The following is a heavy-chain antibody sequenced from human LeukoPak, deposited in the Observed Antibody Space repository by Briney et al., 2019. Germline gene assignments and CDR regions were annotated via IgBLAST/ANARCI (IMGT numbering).Heavy chain of an antibody. CDR2: INPNSGGT. CDR3: ARRGELPTYYYYYYYMDV. Sequence: ASVKVSCKASGYTFTGYYMHWVRQAPGQGLEWMGWINPNSGGTNYAQKFQGRVTMTRDTSISTAYMELSRLRSDDTAVYYCARRGELPTYYYYYYYMDVWGKGTTVTISS. V-gene: IGHV1-2*02. CDR1: GYTFTGYY. J-gene: IGHJ6*03. D-gene: IGHD1-26*01.